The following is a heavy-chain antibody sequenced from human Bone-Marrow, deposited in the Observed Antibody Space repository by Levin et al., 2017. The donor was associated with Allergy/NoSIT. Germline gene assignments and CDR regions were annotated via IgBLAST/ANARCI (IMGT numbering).Heavy chain of an antibody. CDR1: GFTFSTYP. CDR2: IGASGTPI. J-gene: IGHJ5*02. Sequence: GGSLRLSCAASGFTFSTYPTNWVRQAPGKGLEWVSTIGASGTPIFYADSVKGRFTISRDNSKNTLYLQMSSLRVEDTAVYYCAKHLGTTARGRWFDAWGQGTLVTVSS. D-gene: IGHD1-1*01. CDR3: AKHLGTTARGRWFDA. V-gene: IGHV3-23*01.